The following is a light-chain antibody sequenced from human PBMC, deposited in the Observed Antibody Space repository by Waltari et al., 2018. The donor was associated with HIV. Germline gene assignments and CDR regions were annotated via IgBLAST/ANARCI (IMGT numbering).Light chain of an antibody. CDR2: RNN. J-gene: IGLJ2*01. V-gene: IGLV3-19*01. CDR1: SLRSYY. CDR3: NSQDSSGIHVV. Sequence: SSELTPDPAVSVALGQQVRITCQGCSLRSYYGSRSQQKPGQGPLLIHYRNNIRPSGIPDRFSGSSSGNTASLTITGAQAEDEADYYCNSQDSSGIHVVFGGGTKLPVL.